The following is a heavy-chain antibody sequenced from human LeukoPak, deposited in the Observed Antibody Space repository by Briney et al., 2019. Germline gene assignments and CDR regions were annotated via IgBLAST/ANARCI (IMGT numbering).Heavy chain of an antibody. CDR2: ISAYNGNT. D-gene: IGHD6-19*01. J-gene: IGHJ4*02. CDR1: GYTFTTYG. Sequence: ASVKVSCKASGYTFTTYGISWVRQAPGQGLEWMGWISAYNGNTNYAQKFQGRVTMTTDTSTDTAYMELRSLRSDDTAVYYCARDRDITVAEDWGQGTLVTVSS. V-gene: IGHV1-18*01. CDR3: ARDRDITVAED.